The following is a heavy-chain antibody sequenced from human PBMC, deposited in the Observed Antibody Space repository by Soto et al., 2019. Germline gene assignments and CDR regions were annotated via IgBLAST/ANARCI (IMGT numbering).Heavy chain of an antibody. V-gene: IGHV4-4*02. Sequence: PSETLSLTCAVSGGSIRSSNWWSWVSQLPEKGLEWIGEIYHSGSTNYNPSLKSRVTISVDKSKNQFSLKLSSVTAADTAVYYCARGSRWRPYDFWSGYFNAGHAPFDYWGQGTLVTVS. D-gene: IGHD3-3*01. CDR1: GGSIRSSNW. J-gene: IGHJ4*02. CDR2: IYHSGST. CDR3: ARGSRWRPYDFWSGYFNAGHAPFDY.